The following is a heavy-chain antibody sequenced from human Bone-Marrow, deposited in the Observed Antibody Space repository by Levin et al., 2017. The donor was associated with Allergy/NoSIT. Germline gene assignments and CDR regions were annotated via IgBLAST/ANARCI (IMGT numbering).Heavy chain of an antibody. CDR3: AKHGKEWLGDRRYLDL. J-gene: IGHJ2*01. CDR1: GGSITFSNDY. V-gene: IGHV4-39*01. Sequence: MPSETLSLTCTVSGGSITFSNDYWGWIRQPPGKGLEWIGSISFYGITYYNPSLQSRVTLSVDTSKNHFSLILTSVTAADTSVYYCAKHGKEWLGDRRYLDLWGRGTLVTVSS. D-gene: IGHD6-19*01. CDR2: ISFYGIT.